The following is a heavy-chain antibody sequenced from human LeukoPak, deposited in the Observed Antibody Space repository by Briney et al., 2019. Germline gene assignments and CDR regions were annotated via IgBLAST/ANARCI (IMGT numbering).Heavy chain of an antibody. Sequence: PGGSLRLSCAASGFTFSSYAMSWVRQAPGKGLGWVSAISGSGGSTYYADSVKGRFTISRDNSKNTLYLQMNSLRAEDTAVYYCAKDSHIVVVTATYWYFDLWGRGTLVTVSS. D-gene: IGHD2-21*02. V-gene: IGHV3-23*01. J-gene: IGHJ2*01. CDR3: AKDSHIVVVTATYWYFDL. CDR1: GFTFSSYA. CDR2: ISGSGGST.